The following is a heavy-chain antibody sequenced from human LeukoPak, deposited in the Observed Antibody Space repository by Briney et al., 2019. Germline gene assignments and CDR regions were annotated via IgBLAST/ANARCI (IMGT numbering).Heavy chain of an antibody. Sequence: GGSLRLSCAASGFTFSSYAMHWVRQAPGKGLEWVAVISYDGSNKYYADSVKGRFTISRDNSKNTLYLQMNSLRAEDTAVYYCVRALTGSEEFWGQGTLVTVSA. V-gene: IGHV3-30-3*01. D-gene: IGHD3-9*01. J-gene: IGHJ4*02. CDR1: GFTFSSYA. CDR2: ISYDGSNK. CDR3: VRALTGSEEF.